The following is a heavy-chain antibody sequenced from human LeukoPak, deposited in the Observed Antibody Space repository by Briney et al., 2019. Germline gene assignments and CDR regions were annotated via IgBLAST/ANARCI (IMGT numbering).Heavy chain of an antibody. V-gene: IGHV1-2*02. CDR1: GYTFTAYY. Sequence: ASMKVSCKASGYTFTAYYIHWVRQAPGQGLEWVGWINPDSGGTNYAQKFQSRVTMTRDTSINTAYMELSRLTSDDTAIYYCARGWGYLDYWGQGTLVTVSS. D-gene: IGHD3-16*01. CDR3: ARGWGYLDY. J-gene: IGHJ4*02. CDR2: INPDSGGT.